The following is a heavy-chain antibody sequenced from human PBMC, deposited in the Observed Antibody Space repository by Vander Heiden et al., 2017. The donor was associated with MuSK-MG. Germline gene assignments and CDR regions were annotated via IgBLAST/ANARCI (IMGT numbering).Heavy chain of an antibody. V-gene: IGHV3-23*01. Sequence: EVQLLESGGGLVQPGGSLRLSCAASGFTFSSYAMSWVRQAPGKGLEWVSAISGSGGSTYYAESVKGRGTISRDNSKNTLYLQMKSLRAEETAVYYCAKDSQASEGGGLWFGAIDYWGQVTLITVSS. CDR1: GFTFSSYA. CDR3: AKDSQASEGGGLWFGAIDY. D-gene: IGHD3-10*01. J-gene: IGHJ4*02. CDR2: ISGSGGST.